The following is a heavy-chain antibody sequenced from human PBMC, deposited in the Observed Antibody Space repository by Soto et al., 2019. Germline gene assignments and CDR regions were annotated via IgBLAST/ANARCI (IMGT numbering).Heavy chain of an antibody. Sequence: QVQLQESGPGLVKPSQTLSLTCTVSGDSISSGGYYWSWIRQHPGKGLEWIGYIYDNGGAYYSPSLRGRVVISVDRSENQFSLRLDSVPAADTAVYYCARVKGGTTRRAFDSWGQGTLVTVSS. D-gene: IGHD1-7*01. CDR2: IYDNGGA. J-gene: IGHJ4*02. CDR1: GDSISSGGYY. V-gene: IGHV4-31*03. CDR3: ARVKGGTTRRAFDS.